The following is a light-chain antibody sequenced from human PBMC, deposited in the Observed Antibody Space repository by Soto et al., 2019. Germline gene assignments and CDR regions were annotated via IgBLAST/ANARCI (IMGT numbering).Light chain of an antibody. Sequence: SYELTQPTSVSVSPGQTASITCSGDKLGDKYACWYQQKPGQSPVVVIYQDTKRPSGIPERFSGSNSGNTATLTISGTQAMDEADYYCQAWDSCTVVFGGGTKVTVL. J-gene: IGLJ2*01. V-gene: IGLV3-1*01. CDR1: KLGDKY. CDR2: QDT. CDR3: QAWDSCTVV.